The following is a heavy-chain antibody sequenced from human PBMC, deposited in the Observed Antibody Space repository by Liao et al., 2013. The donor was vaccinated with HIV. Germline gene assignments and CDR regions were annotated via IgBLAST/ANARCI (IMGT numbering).Heavy chain of an antibody. CDR1: GGSISSSSYY. Sequence: QLQLQESGPGLVKPSETLSLTCTVSGGSISSSSYYWGWIRQPPGKGLEWIGSIYTSGSTNYNPSLKSRVTISVDTSKNHFSLSLRSVTAADTAVYYCAREDRWGLAFDIWGQGTTVTVSS. V-gene: IGHV4-39*07. CDR2: IYTSGST. D-gene: IGHD2-21*01. CDR3: AREDRWGLAFDI. J-gene: IGHJ3*02.